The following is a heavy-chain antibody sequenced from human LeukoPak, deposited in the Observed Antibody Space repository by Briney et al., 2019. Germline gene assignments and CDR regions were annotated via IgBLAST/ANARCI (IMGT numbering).Heavy chain of an antibody. CDR2: ISGSGGST. CDR3: AKRRPGSGSYYKGYYGMDV. J-gene: IGHJ6*02. Sequence: GGSLRLSCAASGFTFSSYAMSWVRQAPGKGLEWVSAISGSGGSTYYADSVKGRFTISRDNSKNTLYLQMNSLRAEDTAVYYCAKRRPGSGSYYKGYYGMDVWGQGTTVTVSS. D-gene: IGHD3-10*01. V-gene: IGHV3-23*01. CDR1: GFTFSSYA.